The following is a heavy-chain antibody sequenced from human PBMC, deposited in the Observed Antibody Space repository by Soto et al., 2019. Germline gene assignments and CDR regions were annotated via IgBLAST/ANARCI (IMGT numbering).Heavy chain of an antibody. D-gene: IGHD5-12*01. Sequence: EVQLVESGGGLVQPGRSLRLSCAASGFTFDDYAMHWVRQAPGKGLEWVSGICWNSGSIGYADSVKGRFTISRDNAKNSLYLQMNSLRAEDTAFYYCAKDISGEYSVYDYGQGYFDYWGQGTLVTVSS. CDR3: AKDISGEYSVYDYGQGYFDY. CDR2: ICWNSGSI. V-gene: IGHV3-9*01. CDR1: GFTFDDYA. J-gene: IGHJ4*02.